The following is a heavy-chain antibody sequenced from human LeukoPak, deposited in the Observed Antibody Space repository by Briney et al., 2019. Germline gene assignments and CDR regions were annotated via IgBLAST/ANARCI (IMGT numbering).Heavy chain of an antibody. D-gene: IGHD6-13*01. CDR1: GFNFITYG. J-gene: IGHJ5*02. CDR3: ARDIRSYGTSWYGWFDP. V-gene: IGHV3-23*01. Sequence: GGSLRLSCAASGFNFITYGMIWVRQAQGKGLEWVSGISGSGGDTYYGDSVKGRFTISRDNSENTLYLQMNSVRADDTAVYYCARDIRSYGTSWYGWFDPWGQGTLVSVSS. CDR2: ISGSGGDT.